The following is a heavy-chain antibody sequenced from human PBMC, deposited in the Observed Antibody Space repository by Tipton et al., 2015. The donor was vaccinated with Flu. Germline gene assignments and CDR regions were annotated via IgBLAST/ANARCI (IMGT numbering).Heavy chain of an antibody. CDR2: MNPNSGNT. J-gene: IGHJ5*02. CDR3: ARLGYDFWSGYSNWFDP. Sequence: QLVQSGAEVKKPGASVKVSCKASGYTFTSYDINWVRQATGQGLGWMGWMNPNSGNTGYAQKFQGRVTMTRNTSISTAYMELSSLRSEDTAVYYCARLGYDFWSGYSNWFDPWGQGTLVTVSS. V-gene: IGHV1-8*01. CDR1: GYTFTSYD. D-gene: IGHD3-3*01.